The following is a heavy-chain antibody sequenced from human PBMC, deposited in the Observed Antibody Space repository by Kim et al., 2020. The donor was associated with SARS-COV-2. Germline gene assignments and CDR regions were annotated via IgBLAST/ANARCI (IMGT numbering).Heavy chain of an antibody. CDR3: ARVTSGSYDAFDI. D-gene: IGHD1-26*01. Sequence: YNPSPKSRVTISVDTSKNQFSLKLSSVTAADTAVYYCARVTSGSYDAFDIWGQGTMVTVSS. V-gene: IGHV4-59*01. J-gene: IGHJ3*02.